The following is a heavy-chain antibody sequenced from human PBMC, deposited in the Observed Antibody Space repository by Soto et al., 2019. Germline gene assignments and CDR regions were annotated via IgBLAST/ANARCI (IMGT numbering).Heavy chain of an antibody. CDR3: ARRVRLATWYAFDI. CDR1: GGSISSYY. V-gene: IGHV4-59*08. D-gene: IGHD2-15*01. J-gene: IGHJ3*02. Sequence: SETLSLTCTVSGGSISSYYWSWIRQPPGKGLEWIGYIYYSGSTNYNPSLKSRVTISVDTSKNQFSLKLSSVTAADTAVYYCARRVRLATWYAFDIWGQGTMVTVSS. CDR2: IYYSGST.